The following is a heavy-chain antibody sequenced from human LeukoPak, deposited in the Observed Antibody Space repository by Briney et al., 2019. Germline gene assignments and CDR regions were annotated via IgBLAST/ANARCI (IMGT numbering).Heavy chain of an antibody. CDR1: GFTVSSNY. V-gene: IGHV3-66*01. J-gene: IGHJ6*02. D-gene: IGHD4-17*01. CDR3: ARVGGYGDFGMDV. CDR2: IYSGGNT. Sequence: PGGSLRLSCAASGFTVSSNYMSWVRQAPGKGLEWVSVIYSGGNTYYADSVRGRFTISRDNSKNTLYPQVNSLRADDTAVYYCARVGGYGDFGMDVWGQGTTVTVSS.